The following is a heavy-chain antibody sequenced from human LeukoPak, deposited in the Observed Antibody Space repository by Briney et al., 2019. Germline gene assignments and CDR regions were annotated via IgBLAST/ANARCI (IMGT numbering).Heavy chain of an antibody. Sequence: ASVKVSCKASGYTFTGYYMHWVRQAPGQGLEWMGWSNAGNGITKYSQEFQGRVTITRDTSASTAYMELSSLRSEDMAVYYCARGVGFAFDIWGQGTMVTVSS. CDR2: SNAGNGIT. CDR3: ARGVGFAFDI. J-gene: IGHJ3*02. D-gene: IGHD3-16*01. CDR1: GYTFTGYY. V-gene: IGHV1-3*02.